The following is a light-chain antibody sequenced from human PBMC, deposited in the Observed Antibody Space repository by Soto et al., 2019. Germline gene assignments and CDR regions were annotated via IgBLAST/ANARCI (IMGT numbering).Light chain of an antibody. CDR1: QDISDF. V-gene: IGKV1-39*01. CDR2: AAS. J-gene: IGKJ4*01. CDR3: QQSYSTPT. Sequence: DIPMTQSSSSPSASIGGRVTITCQASQDISDFLNWYQQKPGKAPKLLIYAASSLQSGVPSRFSGSGSGTDFTLTISSLQPEDFATYYCQQSYSTPTFGGGTKVDIK.